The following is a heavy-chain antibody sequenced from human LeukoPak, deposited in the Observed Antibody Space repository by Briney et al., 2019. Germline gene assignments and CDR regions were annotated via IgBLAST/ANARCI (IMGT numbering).Heavy chain of an antibody. V-gene: IGHV3-23*01. CDR2: ISGSGGST. CDR1: GFTFSSYA. J-gene: IGHJ4*02. CDR3: AKSRGWDTAFDY. D-gene: IGHD3-10*01. Sequence: GGSLRLSCAASGFTFSSYAMSWVRQAPGKGLEWVSAISGSGGSTYYADSVKGRFAISRDNSKNTLYLQMNSLRAEDTAVYYCAKSRGWDTAFDYWGQGTLVTVSS.